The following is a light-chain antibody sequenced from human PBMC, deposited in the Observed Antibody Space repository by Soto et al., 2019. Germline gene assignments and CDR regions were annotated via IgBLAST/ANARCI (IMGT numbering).Light chain of an antibody. CDR1: QDISNY. V-gene: IGKV1-33*01. J-gene: IGKJ4*01. CDR2: DAS. CDR3: QQYDNLPPLT. Sequence: DIQMTQSPSSLSASVGDRVTITCQASQDISNYLNWYQQKPGKAPKLLIYDASNLETGVPSRFSGSRSGTDFTFTISSRQPEDIVAYYCQQYDNLPPLTFGGGTKVEIK.